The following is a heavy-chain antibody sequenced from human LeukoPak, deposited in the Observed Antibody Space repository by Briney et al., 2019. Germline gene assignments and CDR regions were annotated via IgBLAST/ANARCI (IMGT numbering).Heavy chain of an antibody. Sequence: GGSLRLSCAASGFTFGSYAMSWVRQAPGKGLEWVSAISGSGGSTYYADSVKGRFTISRDNSKNTLYLQMNSLRAEDTAVYYCAKGWSGSYFCPDYWGQGTLVTVSS. CDR1: GFTFGSYA. D-gene: IGHD1-26*01. CDR3: AKGWSGSYFCPDY. V-gene: IGHV3-23*01. CDR2: ISGSGGST. J-gene: IGHJ4*02.